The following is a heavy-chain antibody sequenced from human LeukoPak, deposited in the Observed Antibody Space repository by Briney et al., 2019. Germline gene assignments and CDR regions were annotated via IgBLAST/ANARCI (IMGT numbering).Heavy chain of an antibody. D-gene: IGHD6-13*01. J-gene: IGHJ4*02. Sequence: SVKVSCKASGGTFSSYAISWVRQAPGQGLEWMGGIIPIFGTANYAQKFQGRVTITADESTSTAYMELSSLRSEDTAVYYCAKEMAAADPTEGWYSDYWGQGTLVAVSS. CDR3: AKEMAAADPTEGWYSDY. V-gene: IGHV1-69*01. CDR1: GGTFSSYA. CDR2: IIPIFGTA.